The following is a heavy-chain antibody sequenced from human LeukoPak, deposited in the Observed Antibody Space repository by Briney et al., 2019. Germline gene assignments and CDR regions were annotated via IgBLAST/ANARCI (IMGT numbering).Heavy chain of an antibody. J-gene: IGHJ1*01. CDR2: ISAYNGNT. D-gene: IGHD6-13*01. CDR3: ARGYPLSTTAAGTYFQH. Sequence: ASVKVSCKASGYTFTNYGISWVRQAPGQGLEWMGWISAYNGNTNYAQKLQGRVTMTTDTSTSTAYMELSRLRSDDTAVYYCARGYPLSTTAAGTYFQHWGQGTLVTVSS. V-gene: IGHV1-18*01. CDR1: GYTFTNYG.